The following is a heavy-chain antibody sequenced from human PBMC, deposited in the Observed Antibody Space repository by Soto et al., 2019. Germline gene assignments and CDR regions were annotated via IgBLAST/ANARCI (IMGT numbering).Heavy chain of an antibody. Sequence: PGGSLRLSCAASGFTFSNSAMSWVRQAPGKGLEWVSVIYGGGGNTYYADSVKGRFTISRDNSKNTLYLQMNSLRAEDTAVYYCAKDAVNYGSGSSHFVYWGQGTLVTVSS. V-gene: IGHV3-23*03. CDR1: GFTFSNSA. CDR2: IYGGGGNT. D-gene: IGHD3-10*01. J-gene: IGHJ4*02. CDR3: AKDAVNYGSGSSHFVY.